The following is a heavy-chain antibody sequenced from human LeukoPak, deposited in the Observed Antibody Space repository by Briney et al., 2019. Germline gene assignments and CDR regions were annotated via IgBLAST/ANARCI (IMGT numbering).Heavy chain of an antibody. V-gene: IGHV3-74*01. Sequence: GGSLRLSCAASGFSFSNYWMHWVRQAPGKGLVWVTRMNSDGSATYYADSVQGRFTISRDNAKNTLYPQMNSLRAEDTAMYFCAKGPNYFDSWGQGTLVTVSS. CDR3: AKGPNYFDS. CDR1: GFSFSNYW. J-gene: IGHJ4*02. CDR2: MNSDGSAT.